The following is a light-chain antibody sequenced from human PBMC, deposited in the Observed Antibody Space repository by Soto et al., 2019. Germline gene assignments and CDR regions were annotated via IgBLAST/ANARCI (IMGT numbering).Light chain of an antibody. CDR3: HQANSFPIT. CDR1: QGITSW. J-gene: IGKJ5*01. Sequence: DIQMTQSPSSVSASVGDRVTITCRASQGITSWLAWYQQKPGKAPNLLIYAASNLQSGVPSRFSGSGSGTDFTLTISSLQPEYLAAYYFHQANSFPITFGQGTRLEIK. V-gene: IGKV1D-12*01. CDR2: AAS.